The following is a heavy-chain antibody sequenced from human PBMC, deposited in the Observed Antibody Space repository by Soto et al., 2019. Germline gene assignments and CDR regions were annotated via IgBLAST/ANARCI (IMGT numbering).Heavy chain of an antibody. V-gene: IGHV3-23*01. J-gene: IGHJ5*02. CDR2: LSGSGGST. CDR1: GFTFDDYA. D-gene: IGHD2-2*01. CDR3: PRNNVPVAPPRFDP. Sequence: GGSLRLSCAASGFTFDDYAMSWVRQAPGKGLEWVSTLSGSGGSTYYADSVKGRFTISRDNSKNTLYLQMNSLRAEDTAVYYCPRNNVPVAPPRFDPWGQGTLVPSS.